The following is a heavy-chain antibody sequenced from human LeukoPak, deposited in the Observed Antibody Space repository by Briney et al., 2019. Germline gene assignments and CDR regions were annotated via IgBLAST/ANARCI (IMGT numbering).Heavy chain of an antibody. J-gene: IGHJ4*02. CDR2: IYTSGST. CDR3: AREIGDYHDSSGYRTYYFDY. D-gene: IGHD3-22*01. CDR1: GGSISSSSYY. Sequence: PSETLSLTCTVSGGSISSSSYYWGWIRQTPGKGLEWIGSIYTSGSTNYNPSLKSRVTMSVDTSKNQISLKLSSVTAADTAVYYCAREIGDYHDSSGYRTYYFDYWGQGTLVTVSS. V-gene: IGHV4-39*07.